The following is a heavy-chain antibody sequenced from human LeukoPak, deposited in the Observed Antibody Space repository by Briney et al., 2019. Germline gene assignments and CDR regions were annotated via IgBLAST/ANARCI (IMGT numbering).Heavy chain of an antibody. Sequence: PSETLSLTCTVSGFSVKNNHYSWVWIRQPPGKGLEWIGSLYYGGSATYNPSLESQVTISMDTSKNQVSLRLTSVTAADTAVYYCAIPPTRIQLWFYDYWGQGTLVTVSS. D-gene: IGHD5-18*01. J-gene: IGHJ4*02. CDR3: AIPPTRIQLWFYDY. CDR2: LYYGGSA. CDR1: GFSVKNNHYS. V-gene: IGHV4-39*01.